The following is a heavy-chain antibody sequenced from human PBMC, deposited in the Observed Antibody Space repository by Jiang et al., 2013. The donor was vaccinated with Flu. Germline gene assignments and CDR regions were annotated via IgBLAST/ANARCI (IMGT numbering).Heavy chain of an antibody. CDR1: GGSISSGGYS. J-gene: IGHJ4*02. Sequence: KPSQTLSLTCIVSGGSISSGGYSWSWIRQPPGKGLEWIGYVHFSGGTYYNPSLKSRVTISEDTSKNQFSLRLTSVTAADTAVYYCVTVGSGAYGDYFDSWGQGTLVTVSS. V-gene: IGHV4-30-4*07. D-gene: IGHD4-17*01. CDR2: VHFSGGT. CDR3: VTVGSGAYGDYFDS.